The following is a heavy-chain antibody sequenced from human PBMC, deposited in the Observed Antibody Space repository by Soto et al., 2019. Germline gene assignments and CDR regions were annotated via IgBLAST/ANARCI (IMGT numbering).Heavy chain of an antibody. CDR3: AKAPTYDYYYYLDV. CDR1: GFSFNIYA. CDR2: ISAGGGNT. Sequence: EVHLLESGGGLVQPGGSLRLSCAASGFSFNIYAMKWVRQAPGKGLEFVSAISAGGGNTYYADSVKGRFTISRDNSKNTLYLQMNSLRADDTAVYYCAKAPTYDYYYYLDVWGKGTTVAVS. V-gene: IGHV3-23*01. J-gene: IGHJ6*03.